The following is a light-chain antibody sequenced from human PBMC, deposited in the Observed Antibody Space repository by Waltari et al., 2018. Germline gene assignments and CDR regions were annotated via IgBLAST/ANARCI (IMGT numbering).Light chain of an antibody. V-gene: IGLV1-44*01. J-gene: IGLJ1*01. CDR3: AAWDDSLNGYV. Sequence: QSVLTQPPSASGTPGQRVTISCSGSSSNVGGNIVNWYQHLPGTAPKLLIHTNNQRPSGVPDRFSGSKSGTSASLAISGLQSEDESDYYCAAWDDSLNGYVFRTGTKVTVL. CDR2: TNN. CDR1: SSNVGGNI.